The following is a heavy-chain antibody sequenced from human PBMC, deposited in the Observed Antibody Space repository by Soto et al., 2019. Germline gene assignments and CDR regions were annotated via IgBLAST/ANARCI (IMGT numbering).Heavy chain of an antibody. CDR2: INHSGST. Sequence: QVQLQQWGAGLLKPSETLSLTCAVYGGSFSGYYWSWIRQPPGKGLEWIGEINHSGSTNYNPSLKXRVTIPVDTSKNQFSLKLSSVTAADTAVYYCARGWGRIFDYWGQGTLVTVSS. CDR3: ARGWGRIFDY. D-gene: IGHD7-27*01. V-gene: IGHV4-34*01. J-gene: IGHJ4*02. CDR1: GGSFSGYY.